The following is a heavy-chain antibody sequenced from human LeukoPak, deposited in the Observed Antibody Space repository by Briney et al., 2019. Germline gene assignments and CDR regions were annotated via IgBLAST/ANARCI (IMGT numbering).Heavy chain of an antibody. CDR1: GFTFSSYS. CDR3: ARDLVMGATLGPFDY. D-gene: IGHD1-26*01. J-gene: IGHJ4*02. CDR2: ISSSSSYI. V-gene: IGHV3-21*01. Sequence: PGGSLRLSCAASGFTFSSYSMNWVRQAPGKGLEWVSSISSSSSYIYYADSVKGRFTISRGNAKNSLYLQMNSLRAEDTAVYYCARDLVMGATLGPFDYWGQGTLVTVSS.